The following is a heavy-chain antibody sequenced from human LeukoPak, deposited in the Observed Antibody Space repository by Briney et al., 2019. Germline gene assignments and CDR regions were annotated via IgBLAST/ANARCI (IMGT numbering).Heavy chain of an antibody. CDR3: ARGRENLGGYYVLLDY. V-gene: IGHV4-34*01. J-gene: IGHJ4*02. Sequence: SETLSLTCAVYGGSFSGYYWSWIRQLPGKGLEWIGEFNHSGSTDYNPSLKSRVTISVDTSKNQFSLKVTSVTAADTAVYYCARGRENLGGYYVLLDYWGQGTLVTVSS. CDR2: FNHSGST. CDR1: GGSFSGYY. D-gene: IGHD3-22*01.